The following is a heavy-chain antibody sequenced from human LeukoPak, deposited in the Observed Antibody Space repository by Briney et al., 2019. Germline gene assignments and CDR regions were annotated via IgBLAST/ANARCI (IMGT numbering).Heavy chain of an antibody. Sequence: ASVKVSCKASGYTFTIYYMHWVRQAPGQGLEWMGRINPNSGGTNYAQKFQGRVTMTRDTSISTAYMELSRLRSDDTAVYYCARSQNVLRYFDWLFAYWGQGTLVTVSS. J-gene: IGHJ4*02. D-gene: IGHD3-9*01. V-gene: IGHV1-2*06. CDR2: INPNSGGT. CDR3: ARSQNVLRYFDWLFAY. CDR1: GYTFTIYY.